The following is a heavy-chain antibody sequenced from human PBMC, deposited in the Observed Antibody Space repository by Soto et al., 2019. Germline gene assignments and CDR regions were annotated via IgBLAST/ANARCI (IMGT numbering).Heavy chain of an antibody. V-gene: IGHV1-3*01. CDR1: GYTFTSYA. J-gene: IGHJ4*02. CDR2: INAGNGNT. CDR3: ARGFGLYYFDY. Sequence: QVQLVQSGAEVKKPGASVKVSCKASGYTFTSYAMHWMRQAPGQRLEWMGWINAGNGNTKYSQKFQGRVTITRDTSASTAYMELSSLRSEDTAVYYCARGFGLYYFDYWGQGTLVTVSS. D-gene: IGHD3-3*01.